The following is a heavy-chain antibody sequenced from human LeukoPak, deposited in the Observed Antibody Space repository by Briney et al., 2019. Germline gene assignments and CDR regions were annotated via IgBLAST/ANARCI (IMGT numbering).Heavy chain of an antibody. CDR2: INPYSGGT. Sequence: VASVKVSCTASGYTFTDYYMHWVRQAPGQRLEWMGWINPYSGGTDYAQKFQGRVTMTRDTSISTAYMEVSRLRPDDTAVYYCARPMVRGVIFDGMDVWGQGTTVTVSS. V-gene: IGHV1-2*02. CDR3: ARPMVRGVIFDGMDV. J-gene: IGHJ6*02. CDR1: GYTFTDYY. D-gene: IGHD3-10*01.